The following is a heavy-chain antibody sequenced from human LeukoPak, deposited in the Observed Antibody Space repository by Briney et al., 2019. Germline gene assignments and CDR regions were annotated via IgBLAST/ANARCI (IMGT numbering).Heavy chain of an antibody. CDR1: GYTFTSYA. CDR3: ARTSFDFLWGTYRPAYFDY. J-gene: IGHJ4*02. Sequence: GASVKVSCKASGYTFTSYAISWVRQAPGQGLEWMGWIGTYNGDTDYAQKFQGRVTMTTDTYTSTAYMELRSLRSDDTAVYYCARTSFDFLWGTYRPAYFDYWGQGTLVIVSS. D-gene: IGHD3-16*02. CDR2: IGTYNGDT. V-gene: IGHV1-18*01.